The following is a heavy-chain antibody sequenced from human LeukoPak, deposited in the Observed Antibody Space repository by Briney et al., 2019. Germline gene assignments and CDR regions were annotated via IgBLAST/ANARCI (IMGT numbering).Heavy chain of an antibody. J-gene: IGHJ4*02. CDR2: IYSTTST. V-gene: IGHV3-53*01. Sequence: PGGSLRLSCAASGFTVSSNYMSWVRQAPGRGLEWVSIIYSTTSTYYADSVKGRFTISRDNSKNTLSLQMNSLRVEDTAVYYCAGGSYFDYWGQGTRVTVSS. CDR3: AGGSYFDY. CDR1: GFTVSSNY.